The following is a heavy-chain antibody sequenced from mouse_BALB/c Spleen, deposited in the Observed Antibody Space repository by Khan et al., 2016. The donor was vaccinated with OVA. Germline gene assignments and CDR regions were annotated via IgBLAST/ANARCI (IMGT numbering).Heavy chain of an antibody. CDR2: ISSGGSYT. Sequence: VQLQQSGGGLVKPGGSLKLSCAASGFTFSSYAMSWVRQTPEKRLEWVATISSGGSYTYYPDSVKGRFTISRDNARNTLYVQMSSLRSEDTAIYYCARTAWGYFDYWGQGTTLTVSS. D-gene: IGHD1-2*01. J-gene: IGHJ2*01. V-gene: IGHV5-9-3*01. CDR3: ARTAWGYFDY. CDR1: GFTFSSYA.